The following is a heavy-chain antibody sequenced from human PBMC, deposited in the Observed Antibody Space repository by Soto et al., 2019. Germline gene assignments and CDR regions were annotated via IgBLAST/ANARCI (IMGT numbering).Heavy chain of an antibody. CDR2: IYSNGDT. CDR1: SDSLNSGGYY. Sequence: PSETLSLTCSVSSDSLNSGGYYWGWIRPHPGKGLEWIGYIYSNGDTYYNPSLKSRVTISVDTSKNQFSLNLTSVTAADTAVYYCARRGGSSSGYYYYAMDVWGQGTTVTVSS. CDR3: ARRGGSSSGYYYYAMDV. V-gene: IGHV4-31*03. J-gene: IGHJ6*02. D-gene: IGHD6-6*01.